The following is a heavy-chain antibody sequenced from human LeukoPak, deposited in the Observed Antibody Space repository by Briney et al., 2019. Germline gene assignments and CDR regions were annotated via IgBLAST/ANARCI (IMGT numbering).Heavy chain of an antibody. CDR1: GVSINSVGYY. Sequence: ASETLSLTCTVSGVSINSVGYYWSWPGQHPRTGLEWIGYIYYSGCTSYNPSLETRITMALDTSQNQFSLRLSSVTAEDTAVYYCARHDPLMTMIVGERALSMWGKGTMVTVPS. J-gene: IGHJ3*02. CDR2: IYYSGCT. CDR3: ARHDPLMTMIVGERALSM. V-gene: IGHV4-31*03. D-gene: IGHD3-22*01.